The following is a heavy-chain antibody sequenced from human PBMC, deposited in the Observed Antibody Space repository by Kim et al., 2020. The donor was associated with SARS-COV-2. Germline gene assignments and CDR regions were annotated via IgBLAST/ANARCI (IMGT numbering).Heavy chain of an antibody. CDR2: INAGNGNT. D-gene: IGHD3-16*01. CDR1: GYTFTSYA. V-gene: IGHV1-3*01. J-gene: IGHJ6*02. Sequence: ASVKVSCKASGYTFTSYAMHWVRQAPGQRLEWMGWINAGNGNTKYSQKFQGRVTITRDTSASTAYMELSSLRSEDTAVYYCARVGGLRGKTPNYYYYYGMDVWGQGTTVTVSS. CDR3: ARVGGLRGKTPNYYYYYGMDV.